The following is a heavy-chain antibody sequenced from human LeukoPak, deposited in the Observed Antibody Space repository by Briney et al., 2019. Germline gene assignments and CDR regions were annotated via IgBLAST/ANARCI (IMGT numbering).Heavy chain of an antibody. D-gene: IGHD2-8*02. CDR3: ARSTGEGFDY. Sequence: PSETLSLTCTVSGGSISSSSYYWGWIRQPPGKGLEWIGYIYHSGSTYYNPSLKSRVTISVDRSKNQFSLKLSSVTAADTAMYYCARSTGEGFDYWGQGTLVTVSS. J-gene: IGHJ4*02. V-gene: IGHV4-30-2*01. CDR1: GGSISSSSYY. CDR2: IYHSGST.